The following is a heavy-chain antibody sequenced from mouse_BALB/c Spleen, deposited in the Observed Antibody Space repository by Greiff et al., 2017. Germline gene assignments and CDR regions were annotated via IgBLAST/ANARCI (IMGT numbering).Heavy chain of an antibody. J-gene: IGHJ4*01. CDR3: ARSGTYYAMDY. CDR2: ISSGGST. D-gene: IGHD4-1*01. V-gene: IGHV5-6-5*01. Sequence: DVMLVESGGGLVKPGGSLKLSCAASGFTFSSYAMSWVRQTPEKRLEWVASISSGGSTYYPDSVKGRFTISRDNARNILYLQMSSLRSEDTAMYYCARSGTYYAMDYWGQGTSVTVSS. CDR1: GFTFSSYA.